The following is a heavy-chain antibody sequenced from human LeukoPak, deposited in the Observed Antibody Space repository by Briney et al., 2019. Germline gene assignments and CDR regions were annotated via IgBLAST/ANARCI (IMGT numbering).Heavy chain of an antibody. CDR3: ARGGSTGTNLNWVDP. J-gene: IGHJ5*02. V-gene: IGHV4-59*01. CDR2: IYYSGST. CDR1: GFTFNNYA. Sequence: GSLRLSCAASGFTFNNYAMSWVRQAPGKGLEWIGYIYYSGSTNYNPSLKSRVTISVDTSKNQFSLKLSSVTAADTAVYYCARGGSTGTNLNWVDPWGQGTLVTVSS. D-gene: IGHD1-1*01.